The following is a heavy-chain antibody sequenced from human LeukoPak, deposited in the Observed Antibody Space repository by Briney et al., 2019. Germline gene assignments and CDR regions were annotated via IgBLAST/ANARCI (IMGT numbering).Heavy chain of an antibody. D-gene: IGHD3-22*01. J-gene: IGHJ3*02. V-gene: IGHV3-48*03. CDR2: ISSSGSTI. Sequence: TGGSLRLSCAASGFIFSSYEMSWVRQAPGKGLEWVSYISSSGSTIYYADSVKGRFTISRDNSKNTLYLQMNSLRAEDTAVYYCARVIVAGYYDSSGYYYQTRGDAFDIWGQGTMVTVSS. CDR3: ARVIVAGYYDSSGYYYQTRGDAFDI. CDR1: GFIFSSYE.